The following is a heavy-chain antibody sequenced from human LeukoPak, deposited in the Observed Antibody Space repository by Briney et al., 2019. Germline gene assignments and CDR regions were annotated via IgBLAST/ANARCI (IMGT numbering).Heavy chain of an antibody. J-gene: IGHJ4*02. CDR2: IYYSGNT. D-gene: IGHD3/OR15-3a*01. Sequence: SETLSLNCTVSGVSISSSNSYWRWLRQPPGKGLEWIGSIYYSGNTYYYASRKTTISISINTSKNQFSLKLTSVTAADTAVYYCARQTGSGLFILPGGQGTLVTVSS. CDR3: ARQTGSGLFILP. CDR1: GVSISSSNSY. V-gene: IGHV4-39*01.